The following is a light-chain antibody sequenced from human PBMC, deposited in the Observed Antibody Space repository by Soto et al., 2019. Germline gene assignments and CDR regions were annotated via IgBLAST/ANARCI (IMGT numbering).Light chain of an antibody. CDR1: QSVSSSY. CDR3: PQYGRSRI. CDR2: GAS. J-gene: IGKJ1*01. Sequence: LTKRSGQLSLSTGEGANLAWRASQSVSSSYLAWYQQKPGQAPRLLIYGASIRATGIPYRFGGRCPETGFTLIPSRGYRDEFAVYFGPQYGRSRIVGQGTKVDIK. V-gene: IGKV3-20*01.